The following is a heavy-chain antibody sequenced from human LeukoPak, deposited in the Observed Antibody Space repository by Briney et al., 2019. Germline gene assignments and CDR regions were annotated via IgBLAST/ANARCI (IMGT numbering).Heavy chain of an antibody. CDR1: GGSISSGGYY. Sequence: SETLSLTCTVSGGSISSGGYYWSWIRQHPGKGLEWIGYIYYSGSTYYNPSLKSRVTISVDTSKNQFSLKLSSVTAADTAVYYCARWLLPYFDYWGQGTLVTVSS. D-gene: IGHD5-12*01. J-gene: IGHJ4*02. CDR3: ARWLLPYFDY. CDR2: IYYSGST. V-gene: IGHV4-31*03.